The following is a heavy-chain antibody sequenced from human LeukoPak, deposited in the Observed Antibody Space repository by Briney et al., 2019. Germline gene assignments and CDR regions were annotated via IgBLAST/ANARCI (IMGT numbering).Heavy chain of an antibody. D-gene: IGHD6-19*01. CDR2: IKSKTDGGTT. J-gene: IGHJ4*02. CDR3: AKEGITGWYVPVYYFDY. V-gene: IGHV3-15*01. CDR1: GFTFSNAW. Sequence: GGSLRLSCAASGFTFSNAWMSWVRQAPGKGLEWVGRIKSKTDGGTTDYAAPVKGRFTISRDDSKNTLYLQMNSLRAEDTAVYYCAKEGITGWYVPVYYFDYWGQGTLVTVSS.